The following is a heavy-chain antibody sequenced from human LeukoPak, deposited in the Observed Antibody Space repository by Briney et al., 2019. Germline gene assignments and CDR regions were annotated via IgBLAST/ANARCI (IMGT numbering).Heavy chain of an antibody. V-gene: IGHV1-69*06. CDR2: IIPIFGTA. Sequence: SVKVSCKASGGTFSSYAISWVRQAPGQGLEWMGGIIPIFGTANYAQKFQGRVTITADKSTSTAYMELSSLRSEDTAVYYCAREVAVAGDAFDIWGQGTMVTVSS. J-gene: IGHJ3*02. D-gene: IGHD6-19*01. CDR1: GGTFSSYA. CDR3: AREVAVAGDAFDI.